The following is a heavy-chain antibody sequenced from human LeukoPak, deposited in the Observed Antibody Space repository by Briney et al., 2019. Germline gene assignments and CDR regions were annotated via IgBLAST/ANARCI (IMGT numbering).Heavy chain of an antibody. CDR3: ARVRASQRARFDP. Sequence: PVKVSCKASGGTFSSYAISWVRQAPGQGLEWMGGIIPIFGTANYAQKFQGRVSITTDESTSTAYMELSSLRSEDTAVYYCARVRASQRARFDPWGQGTLVTVSS. CDR2: IIPIFGTA. V-gene: IGHV1-69*05. CDR1: GGTFSSYA. J-gene: IGHJ5*02.